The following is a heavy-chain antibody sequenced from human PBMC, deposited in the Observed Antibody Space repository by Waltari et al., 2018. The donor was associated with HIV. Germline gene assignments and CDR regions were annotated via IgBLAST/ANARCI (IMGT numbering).Heavy chain of an antibody. CDR1: GFSLNNPRMG. V-gene: IGHV2-26*01. CDR3: ARVRSSSRDFDQ. Sequence: QVTLKESGPVLVKPTETLTLTCTVPGFSLNNPRMGVSWIRQPPGKALEWIAHIFSRDEKSYSTALESRLTISKDTSKSQVVLTMTNMDPVDTATYYCARVRSSSRDFDQWGQGTLVAVSS. D-gene: IGHD6-6*01. J-gene: IGHJ4*02. CDR2: IFSRDEK.